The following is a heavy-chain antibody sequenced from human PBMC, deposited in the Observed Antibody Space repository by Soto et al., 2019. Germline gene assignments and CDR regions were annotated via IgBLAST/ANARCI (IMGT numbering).Heavy chain of an antibody. Sequence: ASVKVSCKASGYTFPGYAMHWVRQAPGQRLEWMGWINAGNGNTKYSQKFQGRVTITRDTSASTAYMELSSLRSEDTAVYYCARSIVVVTALDYWGQGTLVTVSS. V-gene: IGHV1-3*01. CDR2: INAGNGNT. CDR1: GYTFPGYA. J-gene: IGHJ4*02. D-gene: IGHD2-21*02. CDR3: ARSIVVVTALDY.